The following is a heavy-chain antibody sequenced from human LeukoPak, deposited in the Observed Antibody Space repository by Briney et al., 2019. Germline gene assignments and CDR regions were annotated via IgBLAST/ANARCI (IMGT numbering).Heavy chain of an antibody. D-gene: IGHD3-3*01. CDR2: IYYSGNT. V-gene: IGHV4-59*08. CDR1: GGSISSHY. CDR3: ARHVGGVVGINYYGMDV. Sequence: SETLSLTCTVSGGSISSHYWSWIRQSPGKGLEWIGYIYYSGNTNYNPSHKSRVIISVDTSKNQFSLKLSSVTAADTALYYCARHVGGVVGINYYGMDVWGQGTTVTVSS. J-gene: IGHJ6*02.